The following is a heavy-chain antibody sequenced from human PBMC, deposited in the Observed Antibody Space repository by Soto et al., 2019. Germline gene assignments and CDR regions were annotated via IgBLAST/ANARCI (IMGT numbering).Heavy chain of an antibody. CDR1: GFTFSIYA. CDR3: ARDQTGITTAGGGRIDY. CDR2: MSYDGSNK. V-gene: IGHV3-30-3*01. J-gene: IGHJ4*02. D-gene: IGHD6-13*01. Sequence: AGGSLRLSCAASGFTFSIYAMHWVRQTPGTGLECVAIMSYDGSNKYYADSVKGRFTISRDNSKNTLYLQMNSLRAEDTAVYYCARDQTGITTAGGGRIDYWGQGTLVTVSS.